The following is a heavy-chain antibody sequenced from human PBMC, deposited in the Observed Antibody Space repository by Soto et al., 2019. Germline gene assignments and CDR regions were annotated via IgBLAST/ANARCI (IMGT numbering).Heavy chain of an antibody. CDR1: GYTFTSYA. J-gene: IGHJ5*02. V-gene: IGHV1-3*01. CDR2: INAGNGNT. Sequence: GASVKVSCKASGYTFTSYAMHWVRQAPGQRLEWMGWINAGNGNTKYSQKFQGRVTITRDTSASTAYMELSSLRSEDTAVYYCARATADILTGYSLNWFDPWGQGTLDTVYS. D-gene: IGHD3-9*01. CDR3: ARATADILTGYSLNWFDP.